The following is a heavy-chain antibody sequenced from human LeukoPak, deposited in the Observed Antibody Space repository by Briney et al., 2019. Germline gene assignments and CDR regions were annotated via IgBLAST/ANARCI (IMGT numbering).Heavy chain of an antibody. D-gene: IGHD3-22*01. Sequence: SVKVSCKASGGTFSTYAISWVRQAPGQGLEWMGGIIPIFGTANYAQKFQGRVTITADESTSTAYMELSSLRSEDTAVYYCARDLRSYYDSSGYPGADWGQGTLVTVSS. J-gene: IGHJ4*02. CDR1: GGTFSTYA. V-gene: IGHV1-69*13. CDR3: ARDLRSYYDSSGYPGAD. CDR2: IIPIFGTA.